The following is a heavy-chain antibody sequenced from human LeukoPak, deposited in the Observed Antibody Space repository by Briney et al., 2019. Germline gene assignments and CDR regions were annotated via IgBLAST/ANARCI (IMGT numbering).Heavy chain of an antibody. CDR1: GFTFSSYA. D-gene: IGHD4-17*01. CDR3: ARGSVWYFDL. CDR2: ISYDGSNK. J-gene: IGHJ2*01. V-gene: IGHV3-30*04. Sequence: PGGSLRLSCAASGFTFSSYAMHWVRQAPGKGLEWVAVISYDGSNKYYADSVKGRFTISRDNSKNTLYLQMNSLRAEDTAVYYCARGSVWYFDLWGRGTLVTVSS.